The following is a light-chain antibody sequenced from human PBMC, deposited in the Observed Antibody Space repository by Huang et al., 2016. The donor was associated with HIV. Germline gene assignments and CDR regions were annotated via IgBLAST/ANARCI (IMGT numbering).Light chain of an antibody. CDR2: SGS. CDR1: QSLLTGNGYNY. V-gene: IGKV2-28*01. Sequence: DIVMIQSPLSLSVTPGAAASISCRSSQSLLTGNGYNYLEWYLQKPGQAPQLLIYSGSDRAPGVPARFSASGSGTDFSLTISSVEAEDIGIYYCMQSLQTPGTFGQGTRLDIK. CDR3: MQSLQTPGT. J-gene: IGKJ5*01.